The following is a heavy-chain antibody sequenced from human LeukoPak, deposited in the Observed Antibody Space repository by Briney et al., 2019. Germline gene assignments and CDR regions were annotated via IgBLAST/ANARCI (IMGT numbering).Heavy chain of an antibody. D-gene: IGHD3-22*01. CDR2: ISGYNGNT. CDR3: ATDSTQTRDYDSSGYYSFDY. Sequence: ASVKVSCKASGYTFTNYGISWVRLAPGQGLEWTGWISGYNGNTNYAQKLQGRVTMTTDTSTSTAYMELRSLRSDDTAVYYCATDSTQTRDYDSSGYYSFDYWGQGTLVTVSS. CDR1: GYTFTNYG. J-gene: IGHJ4*02. V-gene: IGHV1-18*01.